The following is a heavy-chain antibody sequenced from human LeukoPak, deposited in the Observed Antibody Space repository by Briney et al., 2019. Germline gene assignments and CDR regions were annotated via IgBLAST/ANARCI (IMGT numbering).Heavy chain of an antibody. CDR2: IYYSGST. Sequence: SQTLSLTCTVSGGSISSGGYYWSWIRQHPGKGLEWIGYIYYSGSTYYNPSLKSRVTTSVDTSKNQFSLKLSSVTAADTAVYYCAREFRTFDVFDPWGQGTLVTVSS. J-gene: IGHJ5*02. D-gene: IGHD3-9*01. CDR1: GGSISSGGYY. V-gene: IGHV4-31*03. CDR3: AREFRTFDVFDP.